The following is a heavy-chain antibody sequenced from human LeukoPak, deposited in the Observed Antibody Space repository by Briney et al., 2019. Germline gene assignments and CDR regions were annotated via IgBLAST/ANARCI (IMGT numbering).Heavy chain of an antibody. V-gene: IGHV3-11*01. CDR2: ISKSGDSI. D-gene: IGHD1-26*01. J-gene: IGHJ4*02. CDR1: GFTFSDYY. Sequence: GGSLRLSCAASGFTFSDYYMSWFCQAPGKGLECISYISKSGDSIYYADSVKGRFTVSRDNAKDSLYVQMNSLRAEDTAVYYCVRVRGSYAFDFWGQGTPLTVSS. CDR3: VRVRGSYAFDF.